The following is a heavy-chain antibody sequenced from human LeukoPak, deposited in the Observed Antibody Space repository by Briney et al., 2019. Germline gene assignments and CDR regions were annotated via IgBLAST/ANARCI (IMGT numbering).Heavy chain of an antibody. CDR1: GYTFTSYD. D-gene: IGHD6-13*01. J-gene: IGHJ4*02. Sequence: ASVKVSRKASGYTFTSYDINWVRQATGRGLEWMGWMNPNSGNTGYAQKFQGRVTITRNTSISTAYMELSSLRSEDTAVYYCARGSWIAAAGNKGGYYFDYWGQGTLVTVSS. V-gene: IGHV1-8*03. CDR2: MNPNSGNT. CDR3: ARGSWIAAAGNKGGYYFDY.